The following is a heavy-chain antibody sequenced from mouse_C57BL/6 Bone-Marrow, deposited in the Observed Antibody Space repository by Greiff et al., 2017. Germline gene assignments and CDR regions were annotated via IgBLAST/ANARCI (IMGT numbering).Heavy chain of an antibody. CDR3: ARRGCYGNSYDYFDY. J-gene: IGHJ2*01. CDR2: ICPRSGNT. V-gene: IGHV1-81*01. CDR1: GYTFTSYG. Sequence: QVQLQQSGAELARPGASVKLSCKASGYTFTSYGISWVKQRTGQGLEWIGEICPRSGNTYYNEKVKGKATLTAAKSSSTAYMELRSLKSDDSAVYFCARRGCYGNSYDYFDYWGQGTTLTVSS. D-gene: IGHD1-1*01.